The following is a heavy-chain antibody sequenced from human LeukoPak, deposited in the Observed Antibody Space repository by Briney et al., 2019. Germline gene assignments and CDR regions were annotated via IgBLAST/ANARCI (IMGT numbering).Heavy chain of an antibody. CDR3: ARHSGSGSLSRPFDP. J-gene: IGHJ5*02. CDR2: VYYTGST. V-gene: IGHV4-39*01. CDR1: GGSVTSGGLY. D-gene: IGHD3-10*01. Sequence: SETLSLTCNVSGGSVTSGGLYWRWLRQPPGKGPDWIATVYYTGSTYYNRSFKSRVTISIATSKNQFSLRLTSVTATDTAVYYCARHSGSGSLSRPFDPWGQGTLVAVSS.